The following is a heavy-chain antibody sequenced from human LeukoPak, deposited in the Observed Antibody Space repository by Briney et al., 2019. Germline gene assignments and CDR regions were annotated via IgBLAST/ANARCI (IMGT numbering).Heavy chain of an antibody. J-gene: IGHJ4*02. V-gene: IGHV4-59*08. Sequence: PSETLSLTCTVSGGSISSYYWSWIRQPPGKGLEWIGYIYYSGSTNYNPSLKSRVTISVDTSKNQFSLKLSSVTAADTAVYYCASLHLDYGDYEMDYWGQGTLVTVSS. D-gene: IGHD4-17*01. CDR1: GGSISSYY. CDR2: IYYSGST. CDR3: ASLHLDYGDYEMDY.